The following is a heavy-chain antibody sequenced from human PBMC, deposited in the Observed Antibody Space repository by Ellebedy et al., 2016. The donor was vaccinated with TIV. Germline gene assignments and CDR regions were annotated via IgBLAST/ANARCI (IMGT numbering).Heavy chain of an antibody. CDR3: ASRYCTSTSCYPYFEY. D-gene: IGHD2-2*01. CDR2: ISDRSHYT. CDR1: GFTFSDHY. Sequence: GGSLRLSXAASGFTFSDHYMTWIRQAPGKGLEWISYISDRSHYTNYADSVSGRFTISRDNAKNSLYLQMNSLRAEDTAVYYCASRYCTSTSCYPYFEYWGQGTLVTVSS. J-gene: IGHJ4*02. V-gene: IGHV3-11*06.